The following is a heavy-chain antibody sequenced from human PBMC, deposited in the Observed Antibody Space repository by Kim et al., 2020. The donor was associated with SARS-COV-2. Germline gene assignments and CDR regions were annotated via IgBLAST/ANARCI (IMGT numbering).Heavy chain of an antibody. V-gene: IGHV3-33*01. CDR1: GFTFSSYG. J-gene: IGHJ1*01. CDR2: IWYDGSNK. D-gene: IGHD3-3*01. Sequence: GGSLRLSCAASGFTFSSYGMHWVRQAPGKGLEWVAVIWYDGSNKYYADSVKGRFTISRDNSKNTLYLQMNSLRAEDTAVYYCAREFGGLDYDFWSGYSPLGGFQHWGQGTLVTVSS. CDR3: AREFGGLDYDFWSGYSPLGGFQH.